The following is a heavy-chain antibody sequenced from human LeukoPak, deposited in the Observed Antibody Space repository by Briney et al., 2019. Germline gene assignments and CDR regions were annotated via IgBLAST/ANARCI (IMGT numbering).Heavy chain of an antibody. V-gene: IGHV1-46*01. CDR1: GYTFTTYY. CDR2: INPSGGST. D-gene: IGHD3-22*01. Sequence: ASVKVSCKASGYTFTTYYIHWVRQAPGQGLEWMGIINPSGGSTTYAQKFQGRVAMTKDVSTNTVYMGLSSLTSEDTAVYYCAREGEGYYYDSPNGIWFDPWGQGTLVTVSS. J-gene: IGHJ5*02. CDR3: AREGEGYYYDSPNGIWFDP.